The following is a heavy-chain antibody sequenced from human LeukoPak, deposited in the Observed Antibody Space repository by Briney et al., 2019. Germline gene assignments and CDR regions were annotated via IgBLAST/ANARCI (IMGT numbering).Heavy chain of an antibody. CDR1: GGSISSYY. V-gene: IGHV4-59*08. Sequence: SETVSLTCTVSGGSISSYYWSWIRQPPGKGLEWIGYIHYSGSTNYSPSLKSRVTISVDTSKNQFSLKLNSVTAADTAVYYCARHYGPRGQGTLVTVSS. D-gene: IGHD3-10*01. CDR3: ARHYGP. CDR2: IHYSGST. J-gene: IGHJ5*02.